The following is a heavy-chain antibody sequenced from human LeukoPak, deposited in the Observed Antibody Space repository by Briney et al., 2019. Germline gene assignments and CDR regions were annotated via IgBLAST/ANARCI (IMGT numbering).Heavy chain of an antibody. CDR2: FDPEDGET. CDR3: ASGIYYDSSGYYDY. Sequence: ASVKVSCKISGYTLTELSMHWVRQAPGKGLEWMGGFDPEDGETIYAQKFQGRVTITADKSTSTAYMELSSLRSEDTAVYYCASGIYYDSSGYYDYWGQGTLVTVSS. CDR1: GYTLTELS. D-gene: IGHD3-22*01. J-gene: IGHJ4*02. V-gene: IGHV1-24*01.